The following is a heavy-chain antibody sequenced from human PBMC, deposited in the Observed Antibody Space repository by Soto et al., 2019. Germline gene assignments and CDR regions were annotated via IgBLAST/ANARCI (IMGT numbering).Heavy chain of an antibody. CDR3: AQLTLEYGQRY. Sequence: QITLKESGPTLVKPTQTLTLTCTFSGFSLSTSGVGVGWIRQPPGKALEWLALIYWDDDKRYSPSLKSRLTNTKDTSQNQVVLTMTNMDPVDTATYYCAQLTLEYGQRYWGQGTLVTVSS. CDR1: GFSLSTSGVG. J-gene: IGHJ4*02. D-gene: IGHD4-17*01. V-gene: IGHV2-5*02. CDR2: IYWDDDK.